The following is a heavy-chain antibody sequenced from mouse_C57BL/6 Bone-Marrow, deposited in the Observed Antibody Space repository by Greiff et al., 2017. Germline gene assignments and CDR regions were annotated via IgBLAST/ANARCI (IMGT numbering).Heavy chain of an antibody. CDR2: IHPNSGST. D-gene: IGHD1-1*01. CDR1: GYTFTSYW. CDR3: ARYYGSYFDY. V-gene: IGHV1-64*01. Sequence: QVQLKQPGAELVKPGASVKLSCKASGYTFTSYWMHWVKQRPGQGLGWIGMIHPNSGSTNYNEKFKSKATLTVDKSSSTAYMQLSSLRSEDSAVYYCARYYGSYFDYWGQGTTLTVSS. J-gene: IGHJ2*01.